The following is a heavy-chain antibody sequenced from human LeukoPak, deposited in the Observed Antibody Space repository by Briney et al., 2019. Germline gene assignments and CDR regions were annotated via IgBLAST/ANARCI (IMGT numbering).Heavy chain of an antibody. V-gene: IGHV4-34*01. Sequence: SETLSLTCAVYGGSFSGYYWSWIRQPPGKGLEWIGEINHSGSTNYNPSLKSRVTISVDTSKNQFSLKLSSVTAADTAVYYCARGRWLHRNPHFDYWGQGTQVTISS. D-gene: IGHD5-24*01. CDR2: INHSGST. CDR1: GGSFSGYY. CDR3: ARGRWLHRNPHFDY. J-gene: IGHJ4*02.